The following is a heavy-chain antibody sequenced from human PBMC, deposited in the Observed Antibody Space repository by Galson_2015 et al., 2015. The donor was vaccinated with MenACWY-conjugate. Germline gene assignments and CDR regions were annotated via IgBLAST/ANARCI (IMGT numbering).Heavy chain of an antibody. V-gene: IGHV1-18*04. D-gene: IGHD3-10*02. Sequence: SVKVSCKASGYTFSTYFIHWVRQAPGQGLEWMGWISAYNGNTNYAQKLQGRVTMTTDTSTSTAYMELRSLRSDNTAVYYCASGAVRGVITHFDYWGQGTLVTVSS. CDR2: ISAYNGNT. J-gene: IGHJ4*02. CDR1: GYTFSTYF. CDR3: ASGAVRGVITHFDY.